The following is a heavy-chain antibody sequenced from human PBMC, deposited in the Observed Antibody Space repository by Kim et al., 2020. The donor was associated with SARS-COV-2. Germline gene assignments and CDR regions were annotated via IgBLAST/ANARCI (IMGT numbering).Heavy chain of an antibody. Sequence: GGSLRLFCAASGFTFDDYAMHWVRQAPGKGLEWVSLISWDGGSTYYADSVKGRFTISRDNSKNSLYLQMNSLRAEDTALYYCVSISESGYDSGVYWGQGTLVTVAS. J-gene: IGHJ4*02. V-gene: IGHV3-43D*03. D-gene: IGHD5-12*01. CDR1: GFTFDDYA. CDR2: ISWDGGST. CDR3: VSISESGYDSGVY.